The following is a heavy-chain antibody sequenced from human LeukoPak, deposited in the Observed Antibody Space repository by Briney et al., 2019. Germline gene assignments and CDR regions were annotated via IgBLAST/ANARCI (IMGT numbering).Heavy chain of an antibody. J-gene: IGHJ5*02. CDR3: ARASNPWLQLT. D-gene: IGHD5-24*01. V-gene: IGHV3-7*05. CDR2: IKQDGSEK. Sequence: GSLRLSCVGSEFTFSTYWMSWVRQAPGKGLEWVGNIKQDGSEKRYADSVRGRFTISRDNAQTSLYLQMNSLRAEDTAVYYCARASNPWLQLTWGQGTLVTVSS. CDR1: EFTFSTYW.